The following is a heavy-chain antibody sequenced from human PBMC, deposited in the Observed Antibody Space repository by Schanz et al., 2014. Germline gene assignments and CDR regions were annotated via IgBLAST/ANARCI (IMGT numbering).Heavy chain of an antibody. J-gene: IGHJ4*02. D-gene: IGHD2-2*01. CDR1: GFTFSGYA. CDR3: AKDGGCSSTNCHDFVVPELPFES. Sequence: VQLVESGGGVVQPGTSLRLSCAASGFTFSGYAMSWVRQAPGKGLEWVSSISGGGGSTRYGDSLRGRFYISRDNSKNTLYLQMSSLRGDDTAVYYCAKDGGCSSTNCHDFVVPELPFESWGQGTLVTVSS. CDR2: ISGGGGST. V-gene: IGHV3-23*04.